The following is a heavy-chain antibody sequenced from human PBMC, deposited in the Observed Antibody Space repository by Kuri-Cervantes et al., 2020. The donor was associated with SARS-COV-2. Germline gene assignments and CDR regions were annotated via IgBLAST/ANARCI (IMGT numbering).Heavy chain of an antibody. CDR1: GFTFSSYW. J-gene: IGHJ6*02. Sequence: GESLKISCAASGFTFSSYWMHWVRQAPGKGLVWVSRINSDGSSTSYADSVKGRFTISRDNAKNTLYLQMNSLRAEDTAVYYCARAPDYGDYYYYGMDVWGQGTTVTVYS. D-gene: IGHD4-17*01. CDR3: ARAPDYGDYYYYGMDV. V-gene: IGHV3-74*01. CDR2: INSDGSST.